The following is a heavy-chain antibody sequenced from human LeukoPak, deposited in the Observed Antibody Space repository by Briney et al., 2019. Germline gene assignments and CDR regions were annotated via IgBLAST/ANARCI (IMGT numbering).Heavy chain of an antibody. J-gene: IGHJ4*02. CDR2: IYSGGST. V-gene: IGHV3-53*01. CDR1: GFTVSSNY. Sequence: GGSLRLSCAASGFTVSSNYMSWVRQAPGKGLEWVSVIYSGGSTYYADSVKGRFTISRDNSKNTLYLQMNSLRAEDTAVYYCAKEAYMVRGTHDYWGQGTLVTVSS. D-gene: IGHD3-10*01. CDR3: AKEAYMVRGTHDY.